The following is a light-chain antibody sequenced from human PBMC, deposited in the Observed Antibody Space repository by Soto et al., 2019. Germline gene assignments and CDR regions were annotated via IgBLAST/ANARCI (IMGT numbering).Light chain of an antibody. CDR1: SSDVGSNNR. Sequence: QPVLTQPPSVSGSPGQSVTISCTGTSSDVGSNNRVSWYQQPPGTAPKLMIYEVSNRPSGVPDRFSGSKSGNTASLTISGLRAEDEADYYCTSYTSSTTPCVFGTGTKLTVL. J-gene: IGLJ1*01. V-gene: IGLV2-18*02. CDR2: EVS. CDR3: TSYTSSTTPCV.